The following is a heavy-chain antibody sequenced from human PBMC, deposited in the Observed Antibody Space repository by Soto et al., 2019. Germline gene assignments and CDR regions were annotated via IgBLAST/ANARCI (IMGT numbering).Heavy chain of an antibody. CDR1: GGTFSIYA. Sequence: QVQLVQSGAEVKKPGSSVKVSCKASGGTFSIYAVSWVRQAPGQGLDWMGGIIPIISTRNYAQRFQGRITITGDESTSTAYMELSSLKSEDTAVYYCARDLGSGYDPGDYWGQGTLVTVSS. CDR3: ARDLGSGYDPGDY. D-gene: IGHD5-12*01. J-gene: IGHJ4*02. V-gene: IGHV1-69*12. CDR2: IIPIISTR.